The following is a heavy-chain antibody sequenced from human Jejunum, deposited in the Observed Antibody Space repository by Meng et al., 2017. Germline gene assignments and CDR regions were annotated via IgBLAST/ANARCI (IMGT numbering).Heavy chain of an antibody. CDR2: ISGSGGST. V-gene: IGHV3-23*01. CDR3: AKDLNYYVY. J-gene: IGHJ4*02. Sequence: GESLKISCAASGFPFSTYAMSWVRQPPGKGLEWVSAISGSGGSTYYADSVKGRFTISRDNSKNTLYLQMNSLRAEDTAVYYCAKDLNYYVYWGQGTQVTVSS. D-gene: IGHD3-10*02. CDR1: GFPFSTYA.